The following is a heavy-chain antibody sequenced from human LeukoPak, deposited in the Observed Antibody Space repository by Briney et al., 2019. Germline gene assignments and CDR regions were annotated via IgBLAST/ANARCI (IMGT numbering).Heavy chain of an antibody. V-gene: IGHV3-21*01. CDR1: GFTFSSYS. CDR3: ARQGGSYNRHFRH. Sequence: GGSLRLSCAACGFTFSSYSMNWVRQAPGKGLEWVSSISSSSSYIYYADSVKGRFTISRDNAKNSLYLQMNSLRAEDTAVYYCARQGGSYNRHFRHWGQGTLVTVSS. CDR2: ISSSSSYI. D-gene: IGHD1-26*01. J-gene: IGHJ1*01.